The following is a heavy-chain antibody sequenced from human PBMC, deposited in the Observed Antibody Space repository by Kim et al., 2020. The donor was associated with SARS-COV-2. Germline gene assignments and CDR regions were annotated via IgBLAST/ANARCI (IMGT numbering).Heavy chain of an antibody. CDR1: GYSFTSYW. CDR2: IYPGDSDT. V-gene: IGHV5-51*01. CDR3: ASQIEMATTTPYYCGMDV. J-gene: IGHJ6*02. Sequence: GESLKISCKGSGYSFTSYWIGWVRQMPGKGLEWMGIIYPGDSDTRYSPSFQGQVTISADKSISTAYLQWSSLKASDTAMYYCASQIEMATTTPYYCGMDVWGQGTTVTVSS. D-gene: IGHD5-12*01.